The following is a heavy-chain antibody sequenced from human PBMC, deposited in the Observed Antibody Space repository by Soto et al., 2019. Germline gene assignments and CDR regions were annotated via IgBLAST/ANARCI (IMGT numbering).Heavy chain of an antibody. CDR3: ARGRYCSRTNCYVDIMDV. Sequence: ASVKVSCKVSGYTLTELSMHWVRQAPGKGLEWMGGFDPEDGETIYAQKFQGRVTMTEDTSTDTAYMELRSLRSEDTAVYYCARGRYCSRTNCYVDIMDVWGQGTTVTVSS. CDR2: FDPEDGET. J-gene: IGHJ6*02. V-gene: IGHV1-24*01. D-gene: IGHD2-2*01. CDR1: GYTLTELS.